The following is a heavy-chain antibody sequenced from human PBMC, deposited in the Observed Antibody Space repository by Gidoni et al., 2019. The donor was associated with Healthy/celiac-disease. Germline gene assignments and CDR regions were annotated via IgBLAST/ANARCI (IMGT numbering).Heavy chain of an antibody. V-gene: IGHV4-39*01. CDR3: ARFRGVGDYLFDY. CDR2: VYYSGST. CDR1: GGSISSSSYY. J-gene: IGHJ4*02. Sequence: QLQLQESGPGLVKPSEPLSLTCTVSGGSISSSSYYWGWIRQPPGKGLEWIGSVYYSGSTYYNPSLKSRVTISVDTSKNQFSLKLSSVTAADTAVYYCARFRGVGDYLFDYWGQGTLVTVSS. D-gene: IGHD4-17*01.